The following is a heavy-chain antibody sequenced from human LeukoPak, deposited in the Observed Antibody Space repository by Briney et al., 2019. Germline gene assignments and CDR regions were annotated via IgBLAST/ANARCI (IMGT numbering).Heavy chain of an antibody. D-gene: IGHD5-18*01. CDR3: TLSYGRGFNYYYGMDV. J-gene: IGHJ6*02. CDR1: GFTFSSYD. CDR2: IDTAGNT. V-gene: IGHV3-13*01. Sequence: GGSLRLSCAASGFTFSSYDMHWVRQATGKGLEWVSAIDTAGNTYYPGSVKGRFTISRENAKNSLYLQMNSLRAGDTAVYYCTLSYGRGFNYYYGMDVWGQGTTVTVSS.